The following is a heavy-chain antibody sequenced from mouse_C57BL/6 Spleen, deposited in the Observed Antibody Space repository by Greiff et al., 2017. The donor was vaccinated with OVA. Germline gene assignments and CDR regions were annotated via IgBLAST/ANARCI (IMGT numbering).Heavy chain of an antibody. J-gene: IGHJ2*01. D-gene: IGHD2-1*01. Sequence: VQLQQSGAELVRPGASVKLSCTASGFNIKDYYMPWVQQRPEQGLAWIGRIDPEDGDTEYAPKFQGKATMTADTSSNTVYLQRSSLTSEDTAVYYCTSYGNYGYYFDYWGQGTTLTVSS. CDR2: IDPEDGDT. V-gene: IGHV14-1*01. CDR3: TSYGNYGYYFDY. CDR1: GFNIKDYY.